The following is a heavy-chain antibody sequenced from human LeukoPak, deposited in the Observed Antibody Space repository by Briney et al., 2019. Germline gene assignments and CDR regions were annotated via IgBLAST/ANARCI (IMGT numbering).Heavy chain of an antibody. V-gene: IGHV3-30*02. D-gene: IGHD5-18*01. J-gene: IGHJ4*02. CDR3: AKNRYSYGPFDY. CDR2: IRYDGSNK. CDR1: GFTFSSYG. Sequence: GGSLRLSCAASGFTFSSYGMHWVRQAPGKGLEWVAFIRYDGSNKYYADSVKGRFTISRDNSKNTLYLQINSLRAEDTAVYYCAKNRYSYGPFDYWGQGTLVTVSS.